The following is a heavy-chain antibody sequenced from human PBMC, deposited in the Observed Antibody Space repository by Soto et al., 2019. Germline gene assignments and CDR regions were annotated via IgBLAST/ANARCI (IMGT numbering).Heavy chain of an antibody. CDR1: GGSISSGGYY. J-gene: IGHJ4*02. D-gene: IGHD5-18*01. V-gene: IGHV4-31*03. Sequence: PSETLSLTCTVSGGSISSGGYYWSWIRQHPGKGLEWIGYIYYSGSTYYNPSLKSRVTISVDTSKNQFSLKLSSVTAADTAVYYCARVSNRSYGYRRLAEKWYFDYWGQGTLVTSPQ. CDR2: IYYSGST. CDR3: ARVSNRSYGYRRLAEKWYFDY.